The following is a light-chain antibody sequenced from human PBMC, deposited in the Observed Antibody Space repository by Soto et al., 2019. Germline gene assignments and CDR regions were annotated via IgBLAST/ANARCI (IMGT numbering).Light chain of an antibody. CDR2: DVS. CDR3: CSYAGSYTLL. CDR1: SSDVVAYNY. V-gene: IGLV2-11*01. Sequence: QSALTQPRSVSGSPGQSVTISCTGTSSDVVAYNYVSWFQQHPGKAPKLMMSDVSKRPSGVPDRFSGSKSGTTASLTISGLNAEDEADYYCCSYAGSYTLLFGGGTKLTVL. J-gene: IGLJ2*01.